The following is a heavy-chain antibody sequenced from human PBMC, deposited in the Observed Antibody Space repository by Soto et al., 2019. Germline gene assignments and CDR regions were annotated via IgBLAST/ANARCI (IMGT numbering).Heavy chain of an antibody. V-gene: IGHV2-5*02. J-gene: IGHJ4*02. CDR1: GFSLSSTRMA. D-gene: IGHD5-12*01. Sequence: QITLKESGPTLVKPTQTLTLTCTFSGFSLSSTRMAVGWIRQPPGKALEWLALIYWDDDKRYSPFLKSRLTIPKDPSKNQVVLTMSNMAPVDTARYYGAHFVVARLEYYFDYWAQGTLVTVSS. CDR3: AHFVVARLEYYFDY. CDR2: IYWDDDK.